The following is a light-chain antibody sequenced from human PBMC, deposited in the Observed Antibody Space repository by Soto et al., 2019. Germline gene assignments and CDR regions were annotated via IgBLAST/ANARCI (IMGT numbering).Light chain of an antibody. J-gene: IGLJ2*01. CDR1: SSEVGNYNY. CDR2: EVN. V-gene: IGLV2-14*01. Sequence: QSALTQPASVSGFPGQSITISCTGTSSEVGNYNYVSWYQQHPGKAPRLMIYEVNNRPSGVSGRFSGSKSGNTASLTISGLQYEDEADYYCNSYTSSSTVVFGGGTKLTVL. CDR3: NSYTSSSTVV.